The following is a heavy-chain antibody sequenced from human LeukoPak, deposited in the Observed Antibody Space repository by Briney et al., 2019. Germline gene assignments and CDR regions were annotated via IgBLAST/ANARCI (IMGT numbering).Heavy chain of an antibody. D-gene: IGHD1-26*01. Sequence: SETLSLTCTVSGGSISSSSYYWGWIRQPPGKGLEWIGSIYYSGSTYYNPSLKSRVTISVDTSKNQFSLKLSSVTAADTAVYYCARGGSGSYSPDYWGQGTLVTASS. CDR2: IYYSGST. CDR1: GGSISSSSYY. V-gene: IGHV4-39*07. J-gene: IGHJ4*02. CDR3: ARGGSGSYSPDY.